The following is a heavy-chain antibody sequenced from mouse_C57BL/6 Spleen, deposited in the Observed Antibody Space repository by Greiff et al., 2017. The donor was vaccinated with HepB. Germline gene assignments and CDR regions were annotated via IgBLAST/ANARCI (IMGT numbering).Heavy chain of an antibody. J-gene: IGHJ1*03. D-gene: IGHD2-4*01. Sequence: EVQLQQSGPELVKPGASVKISCKASGYTFTDYYMNWVKQSHGKSLEWIGDINPNNGGTSYNQKFKGKATLTVDKSSSTAYMELRSLTSADSAVYYCASSYDYDGDWYFDVWGTGTTVTVSS. CDR1: GYTFTDYY. CDR2: INPNNGGT. CDR3: ASSYDYDGDWYFDV. V-gene: IGHV1-26*01.